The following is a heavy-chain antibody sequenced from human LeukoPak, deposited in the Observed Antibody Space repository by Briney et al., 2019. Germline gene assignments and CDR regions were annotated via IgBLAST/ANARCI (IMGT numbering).Heavy chain of an antibody. D-gene: IGHD3-22*01. V-gene: IGHV3-7*01. CDR2: IKRNGSEK. J-gene: IGHJ4*02. CDR1: GFTFSIYW. Sequence: PGGSLRLSCAASGFTFSIYWMSWVRHAPGKGLEWVANIKRNGSEKYYVDSVKGRFTISRDNAKNSPYLQMNSLRAEDTAVYYCAREFPYYYDISGYKLDYWGQGTLVTVSS. CDR3: AREFPYYYDISGYKLDY.